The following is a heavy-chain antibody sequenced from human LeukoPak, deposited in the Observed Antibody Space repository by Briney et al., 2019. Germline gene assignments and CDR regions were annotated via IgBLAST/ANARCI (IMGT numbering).Heavy chain of an antibody. CDR3: ARGIAAAGDY. Sequence: PGGSLRLSCAASGFTFSSYSMSWVRQAPGKGLEWVSSISSSSSYIYYADSVKGRFTISRDNAKNSLYLQMNSLRAEDTAVYYCARGIAAAGDYWGQGTLVTVSS. V-gene: IGHV3-21*01. CDR2: ISSSSSYI. D-gene: IGHD6-13*01. CDR1: GFTFSSYS. J-gene: IGHJ4*02.